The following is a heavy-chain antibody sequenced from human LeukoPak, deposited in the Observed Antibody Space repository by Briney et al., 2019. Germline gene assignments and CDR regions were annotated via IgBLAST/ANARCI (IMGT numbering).Heavy chain of an antibody. J-gene: IGHJ6*02. CDR3: ARSGVLRYFDWLRNYYYYGMDV. CDR2: INHSGST. CDR1: GVSFSGYY. D-gene: IGHD3-9*01. V-gene: IGHV4-34*01. Sequence: SETLSLTCAVYGVSFSGYYWSWIRQPPGKGLEWIGEINHSGSTNYNPSLKSRVTISVDTSKNQFSLKLSSVTAADTAVYYCARSGVLRYFDWLRNYYYYGMDVWGQGTTVTVSS.